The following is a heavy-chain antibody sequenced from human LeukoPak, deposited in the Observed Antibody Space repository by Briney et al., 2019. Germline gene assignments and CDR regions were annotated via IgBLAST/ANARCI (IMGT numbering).Heavy chain of an antibody. Sequence: GGSLRLSCAAPGFIFNNYVMTWVRQAPGTGLEWVSTISGSGAGTYYADSVKGRFTISRDKSKNTLYLQMNSLRAEDTAIYYCAKDREQLSPYWFDSWGQGTLVTVSS. J-gene: IGHJ5*01. CDR1: GFIFNNYV. D-gene: IGHD6-13*01. V-gene: IGHV3-23*01. CDR3: AKDREQLSPYWFDS. CDR2: ISGSGAGT.